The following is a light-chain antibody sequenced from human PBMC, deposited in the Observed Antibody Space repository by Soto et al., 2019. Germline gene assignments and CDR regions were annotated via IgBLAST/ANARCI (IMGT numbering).Light chain of an antibody. CDR1: QSLGTY. J-gene: IGKJ2*01. V-gene: IGKV1-39*01. CDR3: QQTYSIPQT. Sequence: DIPMTQSPSSLSASIGDRVTITCRASQSLGTYLNWYQQKTGKAPKLLIYAASSLQRGVPSRFSGSGSGTGFTLTISSLQPEDFATYYCQQTYSIPQTFGQGTKLEIK. CDR2: AAS.